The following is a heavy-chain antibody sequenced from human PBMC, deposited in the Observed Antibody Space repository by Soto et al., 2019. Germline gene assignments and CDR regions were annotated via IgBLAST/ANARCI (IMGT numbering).Heavy chain of an antibody. J-gene: IGHJ4*02. CDR1: GYTFTSYD. CDR2: MNPNSGST. Sequence: QVQLVQSGAEVKKPGASVKVSCKASGYTFTSYDVNWGRLAPGQGLEWMGWMNPNSGSTDYAQKCQGRVTMTRNISISTAYMELSSLRSEDTAVYYCASRVGATSFEFDHWGQGTLVTVSS. CDR3: ASRVGATSFEFDH. D-gene: IGHD1-26*01. V-gene: IGHV1-8*01.